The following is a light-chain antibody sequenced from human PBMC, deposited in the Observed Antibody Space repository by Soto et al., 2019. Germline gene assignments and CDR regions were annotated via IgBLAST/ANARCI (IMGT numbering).Light chain of an antibody. Sequence: DIVMTQSPLSLPVTPGEPASISGRSSQSLLHRNGYTYLDWYLQKPGQSPQLLIYLGSNRASGVPDRFSGSGSGTDFTLKISKVEAEDAGVYYCMQALQTPYTFRQGTKLEIK. CDR1: QSLLHRNGYTY. CDR3: MQALQTPYT. V-gene: IGKV2-28*01. CDR2: LGS. J-gene: IGKJ2*01.